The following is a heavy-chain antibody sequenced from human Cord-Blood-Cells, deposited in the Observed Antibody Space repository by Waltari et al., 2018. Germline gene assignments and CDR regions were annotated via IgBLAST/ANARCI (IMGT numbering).Heavy chain of an antibody. CDR2: IYYSGST. V-gene: IGHV4-39*01. J-gene: IGHJ2*01. Sequence: QLQLQESGPGLVKPSETLSLTCTVSGGSISSSSYYLGWIRQPPGKGLGWIGSIYYSGSTYYNPSLKSRVTISVDTSKNQFSLKLSSVTAADTAAYYCASAWSIAARPESWYFDLWGRGTLVTVSS. CDR3: ASAWSIAARPESWYFDL. D-gene: IGHD6-6*01. CDR1: GGSISSSSYY.